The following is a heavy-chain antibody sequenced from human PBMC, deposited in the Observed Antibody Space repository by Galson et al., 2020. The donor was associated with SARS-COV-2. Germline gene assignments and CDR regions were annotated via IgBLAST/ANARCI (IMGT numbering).Heavy chain of an antibody. V-gene: IGHV1-46*03. J-gene: IGHJ4*02. CDR2: INPSGGSA. CDR1: GYTFSNYY. CDR3: VRGRVSGGY. Sequence: ASVKVSCKASGYTFSNYYMNWVRQAPGQGLEWMGIINPSGGSASYSHKFQGRVTMTRDTSTSTVYMELSSLTSDDTAVYYCVRGRVSGGYWGQGTLVAIST. D-gene: IGHD1-26*01.